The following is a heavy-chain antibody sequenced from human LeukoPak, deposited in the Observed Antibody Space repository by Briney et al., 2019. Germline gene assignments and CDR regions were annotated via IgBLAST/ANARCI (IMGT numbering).Heavy chain of an antibody. J-gene: IGHJ5*02. V-gene: IGHV3-9*01. Sequence: GGSLRLPCAASGFTFDDYAMHWVRQAPGKGLEWVSGISWNSGSIGYADSVKGRFTISRDNAKNSLYLQMNSLRAEDTALYYCAKGQGSSWPNNWFDPWGQGTLVTVSS. CDR1: GFTFDDYA. CDR3: AKGQGSSWPNNWFDP. CDR2: ISWNSGSI. D-gene: IGHD6-13*01.